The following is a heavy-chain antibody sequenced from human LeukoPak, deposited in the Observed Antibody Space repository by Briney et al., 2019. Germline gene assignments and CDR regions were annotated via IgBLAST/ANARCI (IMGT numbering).Heavy chain of an antibody. CDR2: ISAYNGNT. D-gene: IGHD2-21*02. CDR1: AHTFTCCN. J-gene: IGHJ3*02. V-gene: IGHV1-18*01. CDR3: ANSRACSSRDCDPFDS. Sequence: AAVKVSFKSSAHTFTCCNISWVRQAPGQGLEWMGWISAYNGNTNYAQKLQGRVTMTTDTSTSTAYMELRRLMCKDTAVYYGANSRACSSRDCDPFDSGGQGTMVTVSS.